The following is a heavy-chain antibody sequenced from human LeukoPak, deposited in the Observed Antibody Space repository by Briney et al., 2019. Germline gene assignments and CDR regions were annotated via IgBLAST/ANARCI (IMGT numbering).Heavy chain of an antibody. CDR1: GGSFSGYY. Sequence: SETLSLTCAVHGGSFSGYYWSWIRQPPGKGLEWIGEINHSGSTNYIPSLKSRVTISVDTSKNQFSLKLSSVTAADTAVYYCARMEVGPLNWFDPWGQGTLVTVSS. V-gene: IGHV4-34*01. CDR2: INHSGST. D-gene: IGHD3-10*01. J-gene: IGHJ5*02. CDR3: ARMEVGPLNWFDP.